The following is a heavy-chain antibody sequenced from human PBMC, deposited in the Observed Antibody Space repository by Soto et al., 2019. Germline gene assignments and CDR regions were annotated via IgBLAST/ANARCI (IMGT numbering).Heavy chain of an antibody. CDR3: SKAVYDFWSGFAR. CDR1: GFRFDDYA. J-gene: IGHJ4*02. CDR2: INWNSNSI. D-gene: IGHD3-3*01. Sequence: ESGGGLVQPGRSLRLSCAASGFRFDDYAMHWVRQAPGKGLEWVSGINWNSNSIGYADSVKGRFTISRDNAKNSLYLQMNSLRAEDTALYYCSKAVYDFWSGFARWGQGTLVTVSS. V-gene: IGHV3-9*01.